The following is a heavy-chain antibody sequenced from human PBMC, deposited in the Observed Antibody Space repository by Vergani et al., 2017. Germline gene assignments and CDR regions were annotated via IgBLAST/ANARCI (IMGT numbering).Heavy chain of an antibody. D-gene: IGHD1-26*01. V-gene: IGHV3-30-3*01. J-gene: IGHJ4*02. CDR2: ISYDGSNK. Sequence: QVQLVESGGGVVQPGRSLRLSCAASGFTFSSYAMHWVRQAPGKGLEWVAVISYDGSNKYYADSVKGRFTISRDNSKNALYLQMNSLRADDTAVYYCAVSGSYSYWGQGTLVTVSS. CDR1: GFTFSSYA. CDR3: AVSGSYSY.